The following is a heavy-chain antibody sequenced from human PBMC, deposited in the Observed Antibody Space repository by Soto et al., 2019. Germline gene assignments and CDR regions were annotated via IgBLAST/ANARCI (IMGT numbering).Heavy chain of an antibody. V-gene: IGHV1-46*03. J-gene: IGHJ6*03. CDR2: INPSGGST. CDR3: ARAARSSSNYYYYYMDV. CDR1: GYTFTSYY. D-gene: IGHD6-6*01. Sequence: ASVKVSCKASGYTFTSYYMHWVRQAPGQGLEWMGIINPSGGSTSYAQKFQGRVTMTRDTSTSTVYMELSSLRSEDTAMYYCARAARSSSNYYYYYMDVWGKGTTVTVSS.